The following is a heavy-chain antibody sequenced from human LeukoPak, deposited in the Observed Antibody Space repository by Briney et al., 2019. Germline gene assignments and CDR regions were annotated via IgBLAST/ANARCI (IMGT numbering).Heavy chain of an antibody. CDR3: AAREDYYGSGSYFEHFDY. Sequence: GASVKVSCKASGGTFSSYAISWVRQAPGQGLEWMGRIIPILGIANYAQKFQGRVTITADKSTSTAYMELSRLRSEDTAVYYCAAREDYYGSGSYFEHFDYWGQGTLVTVSS. J-gene: IGHJ4*02. CDR2: IIPILGIA. V-gene: IGHV1-69*04. D-gene: IGHD3-10*01. CDR1: GGTFSSYA.